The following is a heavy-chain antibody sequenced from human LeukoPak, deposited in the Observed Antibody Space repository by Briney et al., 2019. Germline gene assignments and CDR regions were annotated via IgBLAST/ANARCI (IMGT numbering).Heavy chain of an antibody. CDR1: GFTVSSNN. CDR2: IYSGGST. V-gene: IGHV3-66*02. D-gene: IGHD3-3*01. Sequence: PSGSLSLSCSASGFTVSSNNMSWVRQAPGKELKWVSVIYSGGSTYYADSVKGRFTISRDNSKNTLYLQMNSLRPEDTAVYYCARDLRLTTIFGVVSNWGQGTLVTVSS. J-gene: IGHJ4*02. CDR3: ARDLRLTTIFGVVSN.